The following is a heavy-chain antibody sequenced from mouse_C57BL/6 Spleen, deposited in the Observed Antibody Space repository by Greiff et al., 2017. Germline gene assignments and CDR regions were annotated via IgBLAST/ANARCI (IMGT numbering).Heavy chain of an antibody. J-gene: IGHJ4*01. V-gene: IGHV5-17*01. CDR3: ARSDGDYVDYAMDY. CDR2: ISRGSSTI. CDR1: GFTFSDYG. Sequence: EVQRVESGGGLVKPGGSLKLSCAASGFTFSDYGMHWVRQAPEKGLEWVAYISRGSSTIYYADTVKGRFTISRDNAKNTLFLQMTSLRSEDTAMXYCARSDGDYVDYAMDYWGQGTSVTVSS. D-gene: IGHD2-13*01.